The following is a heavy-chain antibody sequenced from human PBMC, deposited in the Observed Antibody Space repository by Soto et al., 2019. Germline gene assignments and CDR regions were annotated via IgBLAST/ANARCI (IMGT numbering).Heavy chain of an antibody. D-gene: IGHD3-3*01. CDR2: IKQDGSEK. J-gene: IGHJ6*02. Sequence: PGGSLSLSCAASGFTFSSYWMSWVRQAPGKGLEWVANIKQDGSEKYYVDSVKGRFTISRDNAKNSLYLQMNSLRAEDTAVYYCARDREVTYYDFWSGYPLYGMDVWGQGTTVTVSS. V-gene: IGHV3-7*01. CDR1: GFTFSSYW. CDR3: ARDREVTYYDFWSGYPLYGMDV.